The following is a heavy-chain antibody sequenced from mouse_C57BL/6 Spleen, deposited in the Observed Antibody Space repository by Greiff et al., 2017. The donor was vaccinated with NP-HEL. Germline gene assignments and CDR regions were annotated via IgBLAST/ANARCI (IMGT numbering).Heavy chain of an antibody. CDR2: ISSGGDYI. D-gene: IGHD1-1*01. Sequence: EVQGVESGEGLVKPGGSLKLSCAASGFTFSSYAMSWVRQTPEKRLEWVAYISSGGDYIYYADTVKGRFTISRDNARNTLYLQMSSLKSEDTAMYYCTRSYGSSYDWYFDVWGTGTTVTVSS. J-gene: IGHJ1*03. CDR3: TRSYGSSYDWYFDV. CDR1: GFTFSSYA. V-gene: IGHV5-9-1*02.